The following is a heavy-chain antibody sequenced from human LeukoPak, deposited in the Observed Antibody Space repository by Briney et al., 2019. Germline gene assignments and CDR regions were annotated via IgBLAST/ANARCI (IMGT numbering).Heavy chain of an antibody. J-gene: IGHJ5*02. CDR3: ARGDTFHWFDP. CDR2: IDPEDGET. Sequence: ASVKVSCKVSGYTLIEISIYWVRQAPGKGLEWMGGIDPEDGETIYAQKLQGRVTMTTDTSTSTAYMELRSLRSDDTAVYYCARGDTFHWFDPTGQGTLVTVSS. V-gene: IGHV1-24*01. D-gene: IGHD5-18*01. CDR1: GYTLIEIS.